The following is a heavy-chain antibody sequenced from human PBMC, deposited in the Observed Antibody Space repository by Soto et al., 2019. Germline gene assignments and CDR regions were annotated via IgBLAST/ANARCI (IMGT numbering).Heavy chain of an antibody. D-gene: IGHD1-26*01. J-gene: IGHJ4*02. V-gene: IGHV3-33*01. Sequence: QVQLMESGGGVVQPGRSLRLSCAASGFTFSSYGMHWVRQAPGKGLEWVAVIWYDGSNKYYADSVKGRFTISRDNSKNTLYLQMNSLRAEDTAVYYCARDISGSYFDYWGQGTLVTVSS. CDR3: ARDISGSYFDY. CDR1: GFTFSSYG. CDR2: IWYDGSNK.